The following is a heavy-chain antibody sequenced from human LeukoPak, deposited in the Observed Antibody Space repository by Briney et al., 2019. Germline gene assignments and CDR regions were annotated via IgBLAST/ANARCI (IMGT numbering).Heavy chain of an antibody. CDR2: ISYDGSNK. J-gene: IGHJ4*02. CDR1: GFTFSGYA. D-gene: IGHD3-22*01. V-gene: IGHV3-30*01. CDR3: ARDRDYYDSSGYFRFDY. Sequence: GGSLRLSCAASGFTFSGYAMHWVRQAPGKGLEWVAVISYDGSNKYYADSVKGRFTISRDNSTNTLYLQMNSLRAEDTAVYYCARDRDYYDSSGYFRFDYWGQGTLVTVSS.